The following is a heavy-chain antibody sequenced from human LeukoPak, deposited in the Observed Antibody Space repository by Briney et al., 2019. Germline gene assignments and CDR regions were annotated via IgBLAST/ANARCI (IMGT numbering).Heavy chain of an antibody. V-gene: IGHV4-34*01. D-gene: IGHD6-19*01. J-gene: IGHJ4*02. CDR1: GGSISSYY. CDR2: INHSGST. CDR3: ARQRVSLVAGTRWYFDY. Sequence: SETLSLTCTVSGGSISSYYWSWIRQPPGKGLEWIGEINHSGSTNYNPSLKSRVTISVDTSKNQFSLKLSSVTAADTAVYYCARQRVSLVAGTRWYFDYWGQGTLVTVSS.